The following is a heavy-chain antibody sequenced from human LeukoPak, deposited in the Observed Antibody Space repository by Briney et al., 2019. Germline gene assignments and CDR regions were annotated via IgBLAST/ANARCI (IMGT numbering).Heavy chain of an antibody. CDR3: AKVRSYQLPIDY. CDR1: GFTFSSYS. CDR2: IRYDGSNK. D-gene: IGHD2-2*01. Sequence: GGSLRLSCAASGFTFSSYSMNWVRQAPGKGLEWVAFIRYDGSNKYYADSVKGRFTISRDNSKNTLYPQMNSLRAEDTAVYYCAKVRSYQLPIDYWGQGTLVTVSS. J-gene: IGHJ4*02. V-gene: IGHV3-30*02.